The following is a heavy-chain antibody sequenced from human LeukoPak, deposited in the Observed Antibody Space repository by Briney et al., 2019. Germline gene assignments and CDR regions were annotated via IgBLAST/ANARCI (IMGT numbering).Heavy chain of an antibody. D-gene: IGHD3-3*01. Sequence: NPSQTLSLTCTVSGGSISSGSYYWSWLRQPAGKGLEWIGRIYTSGSANYNPSLKSRVTISVDTSKNQFSLKLSSVTAADTAVYYCARVQYDFWSGYPLGWFDPWGQGTLVTVSS. J-gene: IGHJ5*02. V-gene: IGHV4-61*02. CDR1: GGSISSGSYY. CDR2: IYTSGSA. CDR3: ARVQYDFWSGYPLGWFDP.